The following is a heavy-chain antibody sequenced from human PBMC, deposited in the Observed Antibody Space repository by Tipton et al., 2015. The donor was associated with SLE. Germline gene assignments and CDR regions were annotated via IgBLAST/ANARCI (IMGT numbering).Heavy chain of an antibody. CDR1: GGSFSGYY. J-gene: IGHJ4*02. D-gene: IGHD2-15*01. Sequence: GSLRLSCAVYGGSFSGYYWSWIRQPPGKGLEWIGEINHSGSTNYNPSLKSRVTISVDTSKNQFSLKLSSVTAADTAVYYCARGPSSSGGSCYDHWGQGTLVTVSS. V-gene: IGHV4-34*01. CDR2: INHSGST. CDR3: ARGPSSSGGSCYDH.